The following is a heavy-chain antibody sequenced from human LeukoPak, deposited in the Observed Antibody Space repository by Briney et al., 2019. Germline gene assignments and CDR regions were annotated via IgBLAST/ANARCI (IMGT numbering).Heavy chain of an antibody. Sequence: SETLSLTCTVSGGSISSYYWSWIRQPAGKGLEWIGRIYTSGSANYNPSLKSRVTMSVDTSKNQFSLKLSSVTAADTAVYYCAMTGARSFSFGIWGQGTMVTVSS. V-gene: IGHV4-4*07. CDR2: IYTSGSA. D-gene: IGHD1-14*01. CDR3: AMTGARSFSFGI. J-gene: IGHJ3*02. CDR1: GGSISSYY.